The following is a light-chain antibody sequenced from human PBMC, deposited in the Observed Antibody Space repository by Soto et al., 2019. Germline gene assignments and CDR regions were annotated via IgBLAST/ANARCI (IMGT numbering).Light chain of an antibody. Sequence: EIVLTQSPGTLSLSPGERVTHSCRASQSLRNNDLAWYQQKPGQAPRLLFDGASIRATGIPDRFSGSGSRTDFTLTINRLEPEDFAVYWCQQYGSSHVTFGQGTRLEIK. V-gene: IGKV3-20*01. CDR2: GAS. CDR1: QSLRNND. CDR3: QQYGSSHVT. J-gene: IGKJ5*01.